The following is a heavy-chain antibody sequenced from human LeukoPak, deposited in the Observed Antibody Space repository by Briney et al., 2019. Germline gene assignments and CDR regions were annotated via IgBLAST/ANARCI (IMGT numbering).Heavy chain of an antibody. CDR3: ARDGGYDFWSGYYQDY. D-gene: IGHD3-3*01. CDR2: ISYDANIGSNK. CDR1: GFTFSRYA. Sequence: GGSLRVSCATSGFTFSRYAMHWVRQAPGKGLEWVALISYDANIGSNKYYADSVKGRFTISRDNSKNTLYLQMSSLRAEDTAVYYCARDGGYDFWSGYYQDYWGQGTLVTVSS. J-gene: IGHJ4*02. V-gene: IGHV3-30-3*01.